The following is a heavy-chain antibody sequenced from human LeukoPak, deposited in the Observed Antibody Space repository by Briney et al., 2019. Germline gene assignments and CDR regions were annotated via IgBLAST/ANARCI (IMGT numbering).Heavy chain of an antibody. V-gene: IGHV3-64*05. J-gene: IGHJ4*02. D-gene: IGHD6-19*01. Sequence: GGSLRLSCSASGFTFSSYAMHWVRQAPGKGLEYVSAISSNGANTYYADSVKGRFTISRDNSKNTLYVQMSGLRAEDTAVYYCVKTERGSSGWYGDYWGQGTVVTVSS. CDR2: ISSNGANT. CDR3: VKTERGSSGWYGDY. CDR1: GFTFSSYA.